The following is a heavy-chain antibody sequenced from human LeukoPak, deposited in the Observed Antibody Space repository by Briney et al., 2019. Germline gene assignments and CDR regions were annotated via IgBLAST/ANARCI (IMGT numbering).Heavy chain of an antibody. CDR3: AKSLWVPAAPSYYYYGMDV. J-gene: IGHJ6*02. Sequence: GGSLRLSCAASGFTFSSYGMHWVRQAPGKGLERVAVISYDGSDKYYADSVKGRFTISRDNSKNTLYLQMNSLRAEDTAVYYCAKSLWVPAAPSYYYYGMDVWGQGTTVTVSS. D-gene: IGHD2-2*01. V-gene: IGHV3-30*18. CDR1: GFTFSSYG. CDR2: ISYDGSDK.